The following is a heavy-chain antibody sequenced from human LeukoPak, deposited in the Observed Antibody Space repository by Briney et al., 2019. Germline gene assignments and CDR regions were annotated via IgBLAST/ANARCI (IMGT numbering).Heavy chain of an antibody. D-gene: IGHD6-6*01. Sequence: GGSLRLSCAASGFTFNNYGMHWVRQAPGKGLEWVAVIWYDGSNKYYADSVTGRLTISRDNSNNKLYLQMNSLRAEDTAVYYCARESSSTYYFDYWGQGTLVTVSS. CDR3: ARESSSTYYFDY. V-gene: IGHV3-33*01. J-gene: IGHJ4*02. CDR1: GFTFNNYG. CDR2: IWYDGSNK.